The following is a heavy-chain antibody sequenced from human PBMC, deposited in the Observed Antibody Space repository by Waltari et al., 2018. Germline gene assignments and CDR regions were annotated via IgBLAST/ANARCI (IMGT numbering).Heavy chain of an antibody. Sequence: QLQLQESGPGLVKPSETLSLTCTVPGGSIRSSRYYWGWIRQPPGKGLEWIGSIYYSGSTYYNPSLKRRVTISVDTSKNQFSLKLSSVTAADTAVYYCAGYCGGDCFLDYWGQGTLVTVSS. J-gene: IGHJ4*02. CDR3: AGYCGGDCFLDY. V-gene: IGHV4-39*01. CDR2: IYYSGST. D-gene: IGHD2-21*01. CDR1: GGSIRSSRYY.